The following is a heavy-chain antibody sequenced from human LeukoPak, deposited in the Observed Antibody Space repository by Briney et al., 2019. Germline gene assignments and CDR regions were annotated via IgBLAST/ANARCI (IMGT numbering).Heavy chain of an antibody. CDR2: ISYDGSNK. CDR3: ARDRLTMIVVPRHYFDY. CDR1: GFTFSSYA. D-gene: IGHD3-22*01. J-gene: IGHJ4*02. Sequence: GGSLRLSCAASGFTFSSYAMHWVRQAPGKGLEWVAVISYDGSNKYYADSVKGRFTISRDNSKNTLYLQMNSLRAEDTAVYYCARDRLTMIVVPRHYFDYWGQGTLVTVSS. V-gene: IGHV3-30-3*01.